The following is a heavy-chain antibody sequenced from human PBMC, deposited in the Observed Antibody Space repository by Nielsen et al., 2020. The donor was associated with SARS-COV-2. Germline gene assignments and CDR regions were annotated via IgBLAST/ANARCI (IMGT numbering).Heavy chain of an antibody. CDR3: ARGGGTMVRGVLVY. V-gene: IGHV4-59*01. J-gene: IGHJ4*02. CDR2: IYYSGST. Sequence: SETLSLTCTVSGGSISSYYWSWIRQPPGKGLEWIGYIYYSGSTNYNPSLKSRVTISVDTSKNQFSLKLSSVTAADTAVYYCARGGGTMVRGVLVYWGQGTLVTVSS. CDR1: GGSISSYY. D-gene: IGHD3-10*01.